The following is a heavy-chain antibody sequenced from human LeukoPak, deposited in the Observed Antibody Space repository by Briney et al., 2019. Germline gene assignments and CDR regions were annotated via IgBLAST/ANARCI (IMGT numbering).Heavy chain of an antibody. V-gene: IGHV3-23*01. D-gene: IGHD2-2*02. CDR2: ISGSGGVT. CDR3: AKDKYTIQRNFFDY. CDR1: GFTFRNYV. J-gene: IGHJ4*02. Sequence: PGGSLRLSCEVSGFTFRNYVMTWVRQAPGKGLEWVSAISGSGGVTYHAESVRGRFTISRDNSKNTLYLQMNSLRAEDTAVYYCAKDKYTIQRNFFDYRGQGTLVTVSS.